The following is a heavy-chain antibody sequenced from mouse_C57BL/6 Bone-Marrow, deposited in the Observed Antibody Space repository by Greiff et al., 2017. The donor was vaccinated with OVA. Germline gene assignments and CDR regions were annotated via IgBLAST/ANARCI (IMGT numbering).Heavy chain of an antibody. Sequence: DVKLVESGGDLVKPGGSLKLSCAASGFTFSSYGMSWVRQTPDKRLEWVATISSGGSYTYYPDSVKGRFTISRDNAKNTLYLQMSSLKSEDTAMYYCARQGGGTGAFAYWGQGTLVTVSA. CDR3: ARQGGGTGAFAY. CDR1: GFTFSSYG. CDR2: ISSGGSYT. J-gene: IGHJ3*01. V-gene: IGHV5-6*02. D-gene: IGHD3-3*01.